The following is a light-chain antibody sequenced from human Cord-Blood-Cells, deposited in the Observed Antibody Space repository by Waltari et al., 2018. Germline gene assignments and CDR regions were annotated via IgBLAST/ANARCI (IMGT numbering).Light chain of an antibody. CDR3: SSYTSSSTVV. J-gene: IGLJ2*01. V-gene: IGLV2-14*01. Sequence: QSALTQPASVSGSPGQSITISCTGTSSDVGGYNYVSWYQQPPGKAPKLMIYDVSNPPLGVSNRFSGSKYGNTASLTISGLQAEDEADYYCSSYTSSSTVVFGGGTKLTVL. CDR1: SSDVGGYNY. CDR2: DVS.